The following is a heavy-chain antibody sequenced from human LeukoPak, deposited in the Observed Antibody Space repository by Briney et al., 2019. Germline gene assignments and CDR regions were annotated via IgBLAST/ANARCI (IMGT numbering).Heavy chain of an antibody. J-gene: IGHJ4*02. CDR3: ARVAGYGGTIDY. CDR2: IYHSGST. V-gene: IGHV4-4*02. Sequence: PSETLSLTCAVSGGSISSSDWWTWVRPPPGEGLEWIGEIYHSGSTKYNPSLKSRVTISVDKSKNQFSLKLSSVTAADTAVYYCARVAGYGGTIDYWGQGTLVTVSS. CDR1: GGSISSSDW. D-gene: IGHD4-23*01.